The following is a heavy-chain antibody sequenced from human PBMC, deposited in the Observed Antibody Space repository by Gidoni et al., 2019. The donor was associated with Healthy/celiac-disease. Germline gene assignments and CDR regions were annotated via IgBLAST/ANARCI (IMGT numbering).Heavy chain of an antibody. CDR2: IYFSGST. D-gene: IGHD3-16*01. CDR3: ARDRGTYYDYVSGMDV. CDR1: GGSISSSSYY. J-gene: IGHJ6*02. V-gene: IGHV4-39*07. Sequence: QLQLQESGPGLVKPSEPLSLTCTVSGGSISSSSYYWGWIRQPPGKGLEWIGSIYFSGSTYYNPSLKSRVTISVDTSKNQFSLKLSSVTAADTAVYYCARDRGTYYDYVSGMDVWGQGTTVTVSS.